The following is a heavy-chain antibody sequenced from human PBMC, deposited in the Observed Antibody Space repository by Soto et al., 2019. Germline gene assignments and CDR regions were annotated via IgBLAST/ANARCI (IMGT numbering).Heavy chain of an antibody. D-gene: IGHD2-15*01. Sequence: DSVKVSCKASGYTFTSYGISWVRQAPGQGLEWMGWISAYNGNTNYAQKLQGRVTMTRDTSTSTAYMELSSLRSEDTAVYYCATDLHATPVSGVPTKSNDAFDIWGQGIMVNVS. V-gene: IGHV1-18*01. J-gene: IGHJ3*02. CDR3: ATDLHATPVSGVPTKSNDAFDI. CDR1: GYTFTSYG. CDR2: ISAYNGNT.